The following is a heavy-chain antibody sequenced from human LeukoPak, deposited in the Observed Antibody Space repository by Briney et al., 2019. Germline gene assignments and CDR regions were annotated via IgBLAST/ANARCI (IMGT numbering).Heavy chain of an antibody. CDR3: ARDDGRGYSGYDYFLDY. Sequence: SVKVSCKASGGTFSSYAISWVRQAPGQRLEWMGGIIPIFGTANYAQKFQGRVTITADKSTSTAYMELSSLRSEDTAVYYCARDDGRGYSGYDYFLDYWGQGTLVTVSS. J-gene: IGHJ4*02. V-gene: IGHV1-69*06. CDR1: GGTFSSYA. D-gene: IGHD5-12*01. CDR2: IIPIFGTA.